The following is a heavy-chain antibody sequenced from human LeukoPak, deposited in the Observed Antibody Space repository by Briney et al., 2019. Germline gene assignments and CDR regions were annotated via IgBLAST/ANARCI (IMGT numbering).Heavy chain of an antibody. CDR1: GFTFSSYS. J-gene: IGHJ3*02. CDR3: ARGGWSAFDI. Sequence: PGGSLRLSCAASGFTFSSYSMNWIRQPPGKGLEWIGEINHSGSTNYNPSLKSRVTISVDTSKNQFSMKLRSVTAADTAVYYCARGGWSAFDIWGQGTMVTVSS. D-gene: IGHD3-3*01. CDR2: INHSGST. V-gene: IGHV4-34*01.